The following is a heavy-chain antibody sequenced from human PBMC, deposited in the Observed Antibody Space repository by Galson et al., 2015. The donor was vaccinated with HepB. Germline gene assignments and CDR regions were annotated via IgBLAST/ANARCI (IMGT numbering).Heavy chain of an antibody. V-gene: IGHV1-18*01. CDR2: ISAYNGNT. CDR3: ARDKDFWSGPTRGDYYYGMDV. J-gene: IGHJ6*02. D-gene: IGHD3-3*01. CDR1: GSTFTSYG. Sequence: SVKVSCKASGSTFTSYGISWVRQAPGQGLEWMGWISAYNGNTNYAQKLQGRVTMTTDTSTSTAYMELRSLRSDDTAVYYCARDKDFWSGPTRGDYYYGMDVWGQGTTVTVSS.